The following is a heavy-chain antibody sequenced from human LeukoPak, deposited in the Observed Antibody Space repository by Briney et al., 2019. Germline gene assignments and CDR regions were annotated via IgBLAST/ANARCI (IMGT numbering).Heavy chain of an antibody. D-gene: IGHD3-3*01. J-gene: IGHJ3*02. CDR2: IYYSGST. CDR1: GGSISSSSYY. V-gene: IGHV4-39*01. Sequence: PSETLSLTCTVSGGSISSSSYYWGWIRQPPGKGLEWIGSIYYSGSTYYNPSLKSRVTISVDTSKNQFSLKLSSVTAADTALYYCARRSVLRAFDIWGQGTMVTVSS. CDR3: ARRSVLRAFDI.